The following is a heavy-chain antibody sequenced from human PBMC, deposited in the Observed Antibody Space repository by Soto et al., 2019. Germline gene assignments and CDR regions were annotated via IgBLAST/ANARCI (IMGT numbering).Heavy chain of an antibody. Sequence: ETLSLTCTVSGGSISGFYWSWIRQPPGKGLEWIGYIYYSGSTNYNPSLKSRVTISVDTSKNQFSLNLRSMSPADTAVYYCARVGGLAARTFDYWGPGTLVTVSS. V-gene: IGHV4-59*01. D-gene: IGHD6-6*01. CDR2: IYYSGST. CDR3: ARVGGLAARTFDY. J-gene: IGHJ4*02. CDR1: GGSISGFY.